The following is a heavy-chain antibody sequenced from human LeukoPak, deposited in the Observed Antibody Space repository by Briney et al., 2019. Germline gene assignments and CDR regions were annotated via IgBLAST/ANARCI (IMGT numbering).Heavy chain of an antibody. V-gene: IGHV3-21*01. CDR2: ISSSSSYI. D-gene: IGHD6-13*01. J-gene: IGHJ5*02. Sequence: PGGSLRLSCAASGFTFSSYSMAWVRQAPGKGLEWVSSISSSSSYIYYADSVKGRFTISRDNAKNSLYLQMNSLRAEDTAVYYCARGYSSSWYQAAPNWFDPWGQGTLVTVSS. CDR3: ARGYSSSWYQAAPNWFDP. CDR1: GFTFSSYS.